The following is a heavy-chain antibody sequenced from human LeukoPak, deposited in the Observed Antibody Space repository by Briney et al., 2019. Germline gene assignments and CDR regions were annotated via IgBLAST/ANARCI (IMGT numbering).Heavy chain of an antibody. CDR2: INSSGSTI. CDR3: ARGPSVYFDY. Sequence: GGSLRLSCAASGFTFSSYEMNWVRQAPGKGLEWVSYINSSGSTIYYADSVKGRFTISRDNAKNSLNLQMNSLRAEDTAVYYCARGPSVYFDYWGQGTLVTVSS. V-gene: IGHV3-48*03. D-gene: IGHD3-10*01. CDR1: GFTFSSYE. J-gene: IGHJ4*02.